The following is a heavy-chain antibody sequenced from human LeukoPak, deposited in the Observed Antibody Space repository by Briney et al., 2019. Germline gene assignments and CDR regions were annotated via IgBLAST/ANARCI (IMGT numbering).Heavy chain of an antibody. Sequence: SETLSLTCTVSGGSISSYYWSWIRQPPGKGLEWIGYIYYSGSTNYNPSLKSRVTISVDTSKNQFSLKLSSVTAADTAVYYCARDNADRLWSDGRDWFDPWGQGTLVTVSS. V-gene: IGHV4-59*01. D-gene: IGHD4/OR15-4a*01. CDR3: ARDNADRLWSDGRDWFDP. J-gene: IGHJ5*02. CDR2: IYYSGST. CDR1: GGSISSYY.